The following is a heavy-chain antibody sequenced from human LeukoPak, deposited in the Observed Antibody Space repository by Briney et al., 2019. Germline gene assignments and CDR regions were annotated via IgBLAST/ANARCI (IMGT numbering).Heavy chain of an antibody. CDR1: GGSISSSSYY. V-gene: IGHV4-39*01. J-gene: IGHJ4*02. Sequence: PSETLSLTCTVSGGSISSSSYYWGWIRQPPGKGLEWIGSIYYSGSTYYNPSLKSRVTISVDTSKNQFSLKLSSVTAADTAVYYCARQTAGGKARPIDYWGQGTLVTVSS. CDR2: IYYSGST. D-gene: IGHD6-6*01. CDR3: ARQTAGGKARPIDY.